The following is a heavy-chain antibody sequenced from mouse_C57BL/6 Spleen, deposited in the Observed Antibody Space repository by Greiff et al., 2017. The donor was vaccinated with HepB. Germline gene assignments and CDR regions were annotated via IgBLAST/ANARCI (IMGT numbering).Heavy chain of an antibody. V-gene: IGHV5-6*01. CDR2: ISSGGSYT. CDR1: GFTFSSYG. Sequence: EVQLQESGGGLVKPGGSLKLSCAASGFTFSSYGMSWVRQTPDKRLEWVATISSGGSYTYYPDSVKGRFTISRDNAKNTLYLQMSSLKSEDTAMYYCASLDYWGQGTSVTVSS. CDR3: ASLDY. J-gene: IGHJ4*01.